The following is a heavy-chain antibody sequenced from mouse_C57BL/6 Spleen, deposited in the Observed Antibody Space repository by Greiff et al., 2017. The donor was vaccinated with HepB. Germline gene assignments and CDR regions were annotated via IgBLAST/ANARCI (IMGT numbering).Heavy chain of an antibody. V-gene: IGHV5-17*01. D-gene: IGHD2-1*01. J-gene: IGHJ2*01. CDR1: GFTFSDYG. Sequence: EVQRVESGGGLVKPGGSLKLSCAASGFTFSDYGMHWVRQAPEKGLEWVAYISSGSSTIYYADTVKGRFTISRDNAKNTLFLQMTSLRSEDTAMYYCARIYYGNPRGGFDYWGQGTTLTVSS. CDR3: ARIYYGNPRGGFDY. CDR2: ISSGSSTI.